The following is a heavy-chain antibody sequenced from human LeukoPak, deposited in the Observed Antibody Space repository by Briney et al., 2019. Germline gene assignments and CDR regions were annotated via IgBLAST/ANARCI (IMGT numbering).Heavy chain of an antibody. J-gene: IGHJ4*02. CDR1: GYSISSGYY. V-gene: IGHV4-38-2*02. CDR3: ARWARVSGYDLFDY. Sequence: PSETLSLTCTVSGYSISSGYYWGWIRQPPGKGLEWIGSIYHSGSTYYNPSLKSRVTISVDTSKNQFSLKLSSVTAADTAVYYCARWARVSGYDLFDYWGQGTLVTVSS. CDR2: IYHSGST. D-gene: IGHD5-12*01.